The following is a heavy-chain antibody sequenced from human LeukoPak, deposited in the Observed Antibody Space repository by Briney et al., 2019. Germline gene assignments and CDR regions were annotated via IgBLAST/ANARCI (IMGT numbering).Heavy chain of an antibody. Sequence: SETLSLACAVSGGSISSSNWWSWVRQPPGKGLEWIGEIYHSGSTNYNPSLKSRVTISVDKSKSQFSLKLSSVTAADTAVYYCARAAVAARWFDPWGQGTLVTVSS. D-gene: IGHD6-19*01. V-gene: IGHV4-4*02. CDR2: IYHSGST. CDR3: ARAAVAARWFDP. J-gene: IGHJ5*02. CDR1: GGSISSSNW.